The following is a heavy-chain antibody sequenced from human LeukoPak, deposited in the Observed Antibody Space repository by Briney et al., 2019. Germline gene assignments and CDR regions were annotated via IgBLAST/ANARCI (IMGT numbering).Heavy chain of an antibody. J-gene: IGHJ6*02. Sequence: PETLSLTCTVSGYSISSGYYWGWIRQPPGKGLEWIGSIYHSGSTYYNPSLKSRVTISVDTSKNQFSLKLSSVTAADTAVYYCARMEEYSSSWYVYYGMDVWGQGTTVTVSS. CDR3: ARMEEYSSSWYVYYGMDV. D-gene: IGHD6-13*01. V-gene: IGHV4-38-2*02. CDR2: IYHSGST. CDR1: GYSISSGYY.